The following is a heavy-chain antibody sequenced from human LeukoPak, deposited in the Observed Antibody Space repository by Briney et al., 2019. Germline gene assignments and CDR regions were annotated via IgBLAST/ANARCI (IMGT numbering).Heavy chain of an antibody. J-gene: IGHJ4*02. D-gene: IGHD1-14*01. CDR3: ATETIGRHYDY. V-gene: IGHV3-21*01. CDR2: IGPTGTDR. CDR1: GLTFSSSS. Sequence: GGSLRLSCAASGLTFSSSSMNWVRQAPGKGLEWVSSIGPTGTDRYYADSVRGRFTISRDNAKNSMYLQMDSLRDEDTAVYYCATETIGRHYDYWGQGTLLTVSS.